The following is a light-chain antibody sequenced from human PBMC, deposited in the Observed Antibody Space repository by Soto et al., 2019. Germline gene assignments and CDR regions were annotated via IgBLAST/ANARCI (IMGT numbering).Light chain of an antibody. CDR3: QQQSNWPLT. Sequence: EIVLTQSPATLSVSPGERATLSCRASQSVSSYLAWYQQKPGQAPRLLIYDASNRATGIPARFSGSGSGTDFTLTISSLEPEDSAVYYCQQQSNWPLTFGGGTKVEIK. V-gene: IGKV3-11*01. CDR1: QSVSSY. CDR2: DAS. J-gene: IGKJ4*01.